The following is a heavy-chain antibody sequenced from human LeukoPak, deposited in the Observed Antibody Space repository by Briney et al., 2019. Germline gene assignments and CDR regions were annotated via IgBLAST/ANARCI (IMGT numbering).Heavy chain of an antibody. D-gene: IGHD3-3*01. J-gene: IGHJ6*03. CDR3: ARGTIFGVVTHLMDV. CDR2: IYYSGST. CDR1: GGSISSGSYY. V-gene: IGHV4-39*07. Sequence: PSETLSLTCTVSGGSISSGSYYWGWIRQPPGKGLEWIGSIYYSGSTYYNPSLKSRVTISVDTSKNQFSLKLSSVTAADTAVYYCARGTIFGVVTHLMDVWGKGTTVTVSS.